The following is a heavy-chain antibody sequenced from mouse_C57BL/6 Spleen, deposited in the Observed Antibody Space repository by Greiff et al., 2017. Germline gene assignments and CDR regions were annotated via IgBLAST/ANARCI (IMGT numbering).Heavy chain of an antibody. Sequence: DVKLQESGGGLVKPGGSLKLSCAASGFTFSSYAMSWVRQTPEKRLEWVATISDGGSYTYYPDNVKGRFTISRDNAKNNLYLQMSHLKSEDTAMYYCARGGIGGAYWYFDVWGTGTTVTVSS. D-gene: IGHD2-14*01. CDR1: GFTFSSYA. CDR2: ISDGGSYT. CDR3: ARGGIGGAYWYFDV. V-gene: IGHV5-4*03. J-gene: IGHJ1*03.